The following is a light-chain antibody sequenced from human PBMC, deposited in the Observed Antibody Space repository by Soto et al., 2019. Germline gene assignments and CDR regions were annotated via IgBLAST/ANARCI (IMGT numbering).Light chain of an antibody. CDR3: QQRSNWTWT. J-gene: IGKJ1*01. V-gene: IGKV3-11*01. CDR1: QSVSSY. CDR2: DAS. Sequence: EIVLTQSPATLSLSPGERATISCRASQSVSSYLAWYQQKPGQAPRLLIYDASNRATGIPARFSGSGSGTEFTLTISSLEPEDFAVYYCQQRSNWTWTFGQGTKVEIK.